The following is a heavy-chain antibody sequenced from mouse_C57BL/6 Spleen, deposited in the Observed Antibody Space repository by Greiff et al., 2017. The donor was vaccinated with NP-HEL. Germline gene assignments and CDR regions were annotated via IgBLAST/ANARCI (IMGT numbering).Heavy chain of an antibody. CDR2: ISSGSSTI. Sequence: DVQLQESGGGLVKPGGSLKLSCAASGFTFSDYGMHWVRQAPEKGLEWVAYISSGSSTIYYADTVKGRFTISRDNAKNTLFLQMTSLRSEDTAMYYCARFYYYGSGAVYWGQGTSVTVSS. J-gene: IGHJ4*01. V-gene: IGHV5-17*01. CDR3: ARFYYYGSGAVY. CDR1: GFTFSDYG. D-gene: IGHD1-1*01.